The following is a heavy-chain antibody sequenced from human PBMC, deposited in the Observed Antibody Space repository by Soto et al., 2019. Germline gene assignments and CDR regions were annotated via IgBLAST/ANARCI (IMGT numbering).Heavy chain of an antibody. CDR1: SFTFSDYY. CDR3: ARDRSYYDSSGFDY. Sequence: GRSLRLSCARSSFTFSDYYMSWIRQAPGKGLEWVSYISSSGSTIYYADSVKGRFTISRDNAKNSLYLQMNSLRAEDTAVYYCARDRSYYDSSGFDYWGQGTLVTVSS. V-gene: IGHV3-11*01. CDR2: ISSSGSTI. J-gene: IGHJ4*02. D-gene: IGHD3-22*01.